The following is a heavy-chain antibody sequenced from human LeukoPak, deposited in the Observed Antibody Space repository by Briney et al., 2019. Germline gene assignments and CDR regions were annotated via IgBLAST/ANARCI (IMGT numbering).Heavy chain of an antibody. CDR3: ARWYSSGWAFDY. V-gene: IGHV4-59*08. D-gene: IGHD6-19*01. J-gene: IGHJ4*02. Sequence: SETLSLTCTVSGGTMSSYYWNWIRQPPGKGLEWIGYIHYSGSTKYNPSLKSRVTISVDTSRNQFSLKLSSVTAADTAVYYCARWYSSGWAFDYWGQGTLVTVSS. CDR1: GGTMSSYY. CDR2: IHYSGST.